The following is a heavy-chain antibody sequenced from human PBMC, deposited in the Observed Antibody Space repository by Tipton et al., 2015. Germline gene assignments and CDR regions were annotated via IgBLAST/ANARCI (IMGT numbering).Heavy chain of an antibody. Sequence: QSGPEVKKPGASVKVSCKASGYTFTSSDINWVRQAPGQGLEWMGWMNPTSGNTGYAQKFQGRVTMTRNTSISTAYMELSSLRSEDTAVYYCVRSPREEGFDYWGQGALVTVSS. CDR2: MNPTSGNT. J-gene: IGHJ4*02. CDR1: GYTFTSSD. CDR3: VRSPREEGFDY. V-gene: IGHV1-8*01.